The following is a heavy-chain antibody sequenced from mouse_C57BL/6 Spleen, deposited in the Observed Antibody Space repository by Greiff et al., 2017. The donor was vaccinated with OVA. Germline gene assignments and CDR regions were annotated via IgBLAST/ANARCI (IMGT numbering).Heavy chain of an antibody. CDR2: ISDGGSYT. CDR3: AREFITTVVRYFDV. CDR1: GFTFSSYA. J-gene: IGHJ1*03. D-gene: IGHD1-1*01. V-gene: IGHV5-4*01. Sequence: DVMLVESGGGLVKPGGSLKLSCAASGFTFSSYAMSWVRQTPEKRLEWVATISDGGSYTYYPDNVKGRFTISRDNAKNNLYLQMSHLKSEDTAMYYCAREFITTVVRYFDVWGTGTTVTVSS.